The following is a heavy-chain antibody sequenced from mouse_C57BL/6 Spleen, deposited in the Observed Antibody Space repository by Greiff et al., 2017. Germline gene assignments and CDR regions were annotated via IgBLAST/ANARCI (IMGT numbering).Heavy chain of an antibody. CDR3: ARAYYSNYGFAY. J-gene: IGHJ3*01. CDR2: INYDGSST. Sequence: EVKLVESEGGLVQPGSSMKLSCTASGFTFSDYYMAWVRQVPEKGLEWVANINYDGSSTYYLDSLKSRFIISGDNAKNILYLQMSSLKSEDTATYYCARAYYSNYGFAYWGQGTLVTVSA. D-gene: IGHD2-5*01. V-gene: IGHV5-16*01. CDR1: GFTFSDYY.